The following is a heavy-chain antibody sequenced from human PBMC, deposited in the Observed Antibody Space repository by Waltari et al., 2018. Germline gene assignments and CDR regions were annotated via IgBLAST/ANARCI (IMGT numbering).Heavy chain of an antibody. CDR3: ARDGARSGYYSGDAFDI. CDR1: GYTFTGYY. CDR2: INPNSGGT. Sequence: QVQLVQSGAEVKKPGASVKVSCMASGYTFTGYYMHWMRLAPGQGLEWMGRINPNSGGTNYAQKFQDRITMTRDTSISTAYMELSRLRSDDTAVYYCARDGARSGYYSGDAFDIWGQGTMVTVSS. D-gene: IGHD3-22*01. J-gene: IGHJ3*02. V-gene: IGHV1-2*06.